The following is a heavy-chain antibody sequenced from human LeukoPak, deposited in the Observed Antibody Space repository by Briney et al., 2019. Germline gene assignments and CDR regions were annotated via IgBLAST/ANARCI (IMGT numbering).Heavy chain of an antibody. CDR1: GGSISSGSYY. J-gene: IGHJ3*02. V-gene: IGHV4-61*02. CDR2: IYTSGST. Sequence: SETLSLTCTVSGGSISSGSYYWSWIRQPAGKGLEWIGRIYTSGSTNYNPSLESRVTISVDTSKNQFSLKLSSVTAADTAVYYCARGWLLRDAFDIWGQGTMVTVSS. CDR3: ARGWLLRDAFDI. D-gene: IGHD3-22*01.